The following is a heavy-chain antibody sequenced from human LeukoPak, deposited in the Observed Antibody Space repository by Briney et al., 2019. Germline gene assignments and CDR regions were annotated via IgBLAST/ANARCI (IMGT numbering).Heavy chain of an antibody. D-gene: IGHD3-22*01. CDR1: GYTFTSYA. CDR2: INAGNGNT. CDR3: ARVIASYYYDSSGFDY. V-gene: IGHV1-3*01. J-gene: IGHJ4*02. Sequence: ASVKVSCKASGYTFTSYAMHWVRQAPGQRLKWMGWINAGNGNTKYSQKFQGRVTITRDTSASTAYMELSSLRSEDTAVYYCARVIASYYYDSSGFDYWGQGTLVTVSS.